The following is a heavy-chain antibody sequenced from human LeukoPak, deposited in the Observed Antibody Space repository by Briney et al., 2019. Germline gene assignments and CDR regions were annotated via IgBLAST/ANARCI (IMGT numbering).Heavy chain of an antibody. V-gene: IGHV4-34*01. D-gene: IGHD6-6*01. CDR1: GGSFSGYY. J-gene: IGHJ6*03. CDR2: INHSGST. CDR3: ARERSSSSVPYYYYYYMDV. Sequence: SETLSLTCAVYGGSFSGYYWSWIRQPPGKGLEWIGEINHSGSTNYNPSLKSRVTISVDTSKNQFSLKLSSVTAADTAVYYCARERSSSSVPYYYYYYMDVWGKGTTVTVSS.